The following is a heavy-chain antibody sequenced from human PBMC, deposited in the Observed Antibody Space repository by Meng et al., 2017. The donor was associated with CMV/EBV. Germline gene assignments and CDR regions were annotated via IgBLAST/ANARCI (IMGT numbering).Heavy chain of an antibody. Sequence: GESLKISCAASGFTFSSYAMSWVRQAPGKGLEWVSVIYSGGSSTYYADSVKGRFTISRDNSKNTLYLQMNSLRAEDTAVYYCARGGYWGQGTLVPVSS. CDR1: GFTFSSYA. CDR3: ARGGY. V-gene: IGHV3-23*03. CDR2: IYSGGSST. D-gene: IGHD3-16*01. J-gene: IGHJ4*02.